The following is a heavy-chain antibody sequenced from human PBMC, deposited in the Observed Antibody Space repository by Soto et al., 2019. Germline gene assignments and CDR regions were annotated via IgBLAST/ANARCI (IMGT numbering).Heavy chain of an antibody. Sequence: GGSLRLSCAASGFTFDDYAMHWVRQAPGKGLEWVAVISYDGSNKYYADSVKGRFTISRDNSKNTLYLQMNSLRAEDTAVYYCAKMIAVAGTGYYYYYGMDVWGQGTTVTVSS. V-gene: IGHV3-30*18. D-gene: IGHD6-19*01. CDR2: ISYDGSNK. CDR1: GFTFDDYA. CDR3: AKMIAVAGTGYYYYYGMDV. J-gene: IGHJ6*02.